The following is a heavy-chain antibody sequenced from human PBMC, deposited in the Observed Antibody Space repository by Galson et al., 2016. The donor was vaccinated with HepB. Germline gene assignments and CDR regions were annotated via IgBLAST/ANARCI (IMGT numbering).Heavy chain of an antibody. D-gene: IGHD4-17*01. J-gene: IGHJ4*02. CDR3: AREATVTRGAFDM. CDR2: TYYRSKWYN. V-gene: IGHV6-1*01. CDR1: GDSVSSNSAA. Sequence: CAISGDSVSSNSAAWHWFRQSPSRGLEWLGRTYYRSKWYNDYAVSVKSRIAINPDTSKNQFSLQLNSVTPEDTAVYYCAREATVTRGAFDMWGQGTPVTVSS.